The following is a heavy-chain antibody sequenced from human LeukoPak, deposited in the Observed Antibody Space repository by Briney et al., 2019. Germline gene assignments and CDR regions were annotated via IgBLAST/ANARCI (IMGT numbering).Heavy chain of an antibody. Sequence: SETLSLTCAVYGGPFSDYYWSWIRQPPGKGLEWIGEINHSGSTNYNSSLKSRVSISVDTSKNQFSLKLNSVTAADTAVYYCAREPPGSGESGWGQGTLVTVSS. D-gene: IGHD3-10*01. CDR3: AREPPGSGESG. CDR2: INHSGST. V-gene: IGHV4-34*01. J-gene: IGHJ4*02. CDR1: GGPFSDYY.